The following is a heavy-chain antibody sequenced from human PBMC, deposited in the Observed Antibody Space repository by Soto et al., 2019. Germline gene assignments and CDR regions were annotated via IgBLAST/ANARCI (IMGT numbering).Heavy chain of an antibody. J-gene: IGHJ4*02. Sequence: PGGSLRLSCAASGFTFSHYSMNWVRQAPGRGLEWVSSISSSSTYIYYADSVKGRFTISRDNAKNSLYLQMNSLRAEDTAVYYCARGVQADYGDYNAIDYWGQGTLVIVSS. CDR3: ARGVQADYGDYNAIDY. D-gene: IGHD4-17*01. V-gene: IGHV3-21*01. CDR1: GFTFSHYS. CDR2: ISSSSTYI.